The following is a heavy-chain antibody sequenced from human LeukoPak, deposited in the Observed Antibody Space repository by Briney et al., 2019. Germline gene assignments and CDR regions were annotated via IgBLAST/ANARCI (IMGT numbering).Heavy chain of an antibody. CDR2: IYPGDSDV. V-gene: IGHV5-51*01. Sequence: GESLNISCKGSGYSFSSYWIGWVRQMPGKGPEWMVIIYPGDSDVKYGPSFEGQVTISADKSNTTAYLQWSSLKASDTAVYYCARRSSSGGYYFDYWGQGTLVTVSS. J-gene: IGHJ4*02. CDR3: ARRSSSGGYYFDY. CDR1: GYSFSSYW. D-gene: IGHD3-16*01.